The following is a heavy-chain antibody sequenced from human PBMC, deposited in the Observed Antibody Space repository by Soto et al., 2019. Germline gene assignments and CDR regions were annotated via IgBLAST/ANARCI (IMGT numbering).Heavy chain of an antibody. D-gene: IGHD4-17*01. J-gene: IGHJ4*02. Sequence: QVHLVESGGGVVQPGRSLRLSCAASGFTFSSYAMHWVRQAPGKGVEWVAMIAFDGSHKYYADSVKGRFTISRDNSKNALFLQMNSLRTDDTAVYYCASGTMTTVITDFDYWGQGTLVTVSS. CDR3: ASGTMTTVITDFDY. V-gene: IGHV3-30-3*01. CDR2: IAFDGSHK. CDR1: GFTFSSYA.